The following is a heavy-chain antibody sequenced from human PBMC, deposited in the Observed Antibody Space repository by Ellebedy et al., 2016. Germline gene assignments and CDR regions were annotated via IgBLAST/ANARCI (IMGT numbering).Heavy chain of an antibody. Sequence: GGSLRLSCAASGFTVSSNYMSWVRQAPGKGLEWVSVIYSGGSTYYADSVKGRFTISRDNSKNTLYLQMNSLRAEDTAVYYCARGIPYSSSWLNEYGYWGQGTLVTVSS. D-gene: IGHD6-13*01. J-gene: IGHJ4*02. V-gene: IGHV3-66*01. CDR1: GFTVSSNY. CDR3: ARGIPYSSSWLNEYGY. CDR2: IYSGGST.